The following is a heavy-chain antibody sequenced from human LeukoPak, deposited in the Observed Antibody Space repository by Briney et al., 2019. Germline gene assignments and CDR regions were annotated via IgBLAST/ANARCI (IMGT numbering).Heavy chain of an antibody. V-gene: IGHV3-48*03. J-gene: IGHJ5*02. CDR2: ISSSGSTI. CDR1: GFTFSSYE. CDR3: ARDRGCSSTSCYADNWFDP. D-gene: IGHD2-2*01. Sequence: PGGSLRLSCAASGFTFSSYEMNWVRQAPGKGLEWVSYISSSGSTIYYADSVEGRFTISRDNAKNSLYLQMNSLRAEDTAVYYCARDRGCSSTSCYADNWFDPWGQGTLVTVSS.